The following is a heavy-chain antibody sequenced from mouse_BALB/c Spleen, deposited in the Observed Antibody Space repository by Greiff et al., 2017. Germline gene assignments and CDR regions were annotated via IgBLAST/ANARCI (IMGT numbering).Heavy chain of an antibody. CDR3: ARELGGFAY. Sequence: QVQLQQSGAELAKPGASVKMSCKASGYTFTSYWMHWVKQRPGQGLEWIGYINPSTGYTEYNQKFKDKATLTSDKSSSTAYMELSSLTSEDSAVYDCARELGGFAYWGQGTLVTVSA. CDR2: INPSTGYT. CDR1: GYTFTSYW. V-gene: IGHV1-7*01. J-gene: IGHJ3*01. D-gene: IGHD4-1*01.